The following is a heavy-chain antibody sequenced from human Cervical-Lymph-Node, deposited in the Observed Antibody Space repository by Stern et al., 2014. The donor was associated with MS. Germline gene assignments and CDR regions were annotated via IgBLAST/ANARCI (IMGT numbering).Heavy chain of an antibody. J-gene: IGHJ6*02. CDR1: GFTFSSYS. Sequence: VQLVESGGGLVKPGGSLRLSCAASGFTFSSYSMNWVRQAPGKGLEWVSSISSSSSYIYYADSVQGRFTISRDNAKNSLYLQMNSLRAEDTAVYYCARHLYCSSTSCYTDDYYYYYGMDVWGQGTTVTVSS. V-gene: IGHV3-21*01. CDR3: ARHLYCSSTSCYTDDYYYYYGMDV. D-gene: IGHD2-2*02. CDR2: ISSSSSYI.